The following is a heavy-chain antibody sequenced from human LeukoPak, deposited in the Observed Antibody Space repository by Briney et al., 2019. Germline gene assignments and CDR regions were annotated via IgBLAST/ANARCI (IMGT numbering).Heavy chain of an antibody. Sequence: PGRSLRLSCAASGFTFSSYGMHWVRQAPGKGLEWVAVISYDGSKKYYADSVKGRFTISRDNSKNTLYLQMNSLRAEDTAVYYCAKAGSGGGVAFDYWGQGTLVTVSS. CDR2: ISYDGSKK. D-gene: IGHD2-8*01. J-gene: IGHJ4*02. CDR3: AKAGSGGGVAFDY. V-gene: IGHV3-30*18. CDR1: GFTFSSYG.